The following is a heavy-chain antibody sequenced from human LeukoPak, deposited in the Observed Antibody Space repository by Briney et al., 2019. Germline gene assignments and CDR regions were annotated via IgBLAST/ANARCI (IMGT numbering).Heavy chain of an antibody. V-gene: IGHV4-61*02. CDR3: ARGLQGQYCSGGGCFNWFDP. CDR2: IYASGST. J-gene: IGHJ5*02. Sequence: SQTLSLTCTVSGGSISSGSYYWSWIRQPAGKGLEWIGRIYASGSTNYNPSLKSRVTISVDTSKNQFSLKLSSVSAADTAVYYCARGLQGQYCSGGGCFNWFDPWGQGTLVTVSS. D-gene: IGHD2-15*01. CDR1: GGSISSGSYY.